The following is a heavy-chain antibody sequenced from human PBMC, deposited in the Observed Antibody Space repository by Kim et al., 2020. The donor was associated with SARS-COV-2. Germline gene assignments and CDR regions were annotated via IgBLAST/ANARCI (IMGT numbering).Heavy chain of an antibody. CDR1: GFTFSNAW. Sequence: GGSLRLSCAASGFTFSNAWMSWVRQAPGKGLEWVGRIKSKTDGGTTDYAAPVKGRFTISRDDSKNTLYLQMNSLKTEDTAVYYCTTDRRPTYYYGSGSYFYEYYLAYWGQGTLVTVSS. J-gene: IGHJ4*02. D-gene: IGHD3-10*01. V-gene: IGHV3-15*01. CDR2: IKSKTDGGTT. CDR3: TTDRRPTYYYGSGSYFYEYYLAY.